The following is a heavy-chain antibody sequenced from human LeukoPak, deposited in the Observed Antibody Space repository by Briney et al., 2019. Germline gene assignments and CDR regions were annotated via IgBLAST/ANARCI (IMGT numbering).Heavy chain of an antibody. D-gene: IGHD3-22*01. CDR1: GYTFTGYN. CDR3: ARYRTYYYYSSGYYGMVDY. V-gene: IGHV1-2*02. CDR2: INPNSGGT. Sequence: GASVKVSCKASGYTFTGYNMHWVRQAPGQGLEWMGWINPNSGGTNYAQKFQGRVTMTRDTSISTAYMELSRLRSDDTAVYYCARYRTYYYYSSGYYGMVDYWGQGTLVTVSS. J-gene: IGHJ4*02.